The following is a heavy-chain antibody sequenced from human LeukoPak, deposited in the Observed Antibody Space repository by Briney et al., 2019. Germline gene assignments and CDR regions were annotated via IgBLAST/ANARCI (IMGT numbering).Heavy chain of an antibody. Sequence: SETLSLTCTVSGGSISGYFWSWIRQPPGKGLEWIGYIYYSGTTNYNPSLKSRVTISVDTSKNQFSLKLSSVTAADTAVYYCARLRPVAGYDAFDIWGHGTMVTVSS. CDR2: IYYSGTT. D-gene: IGHD6-19*01. CDR1: GGSISGYF. J-gene: IGHJ3*02. CDR3: ARLRPVAGYDAFDI. V-gene: IGHV4-59*08.